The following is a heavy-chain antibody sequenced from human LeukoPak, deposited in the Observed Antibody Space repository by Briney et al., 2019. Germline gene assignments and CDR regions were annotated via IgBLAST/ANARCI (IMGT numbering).Heavy chain of an antibody. J-gene: IGHJ6*02. V-gene: IGHV3-74*01. CDR3: ARGLRDRYGMDV. Sequence: PGGSLRLSCAASGFTFDSYWMHWVRHAPGKGLVWVSRIHRDGNNINYADFVQGRFTVSRDNAKNTLYLQMHSLRVEDTAMYYCARGLRDRYGMDVWGQGTTVTVSS. CDR1: GFTFDSYW. CDR2: IHRDGNNI.